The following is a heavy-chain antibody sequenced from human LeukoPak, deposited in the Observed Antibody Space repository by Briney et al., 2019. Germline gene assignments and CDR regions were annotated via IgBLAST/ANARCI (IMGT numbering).Heavy chain of an antibody. J-gene: IGHJ4*02. D-gene: IGHD4-11*01. V-gene: IGHV4-34*01. CDR3: ASGSYSNYVLDS. Sequence: SETLSLTCTVSGGSISSYYWSWIRQPPGKGLEWIGEINHSGSTDYNPSLKSRVTISVDTSKNQFSLKLTSVTAADTAVYFCASGSYSNYVLDSWGQGTLVTVSS. CDR1: GGSISSYY. CDR2: INHSGST.